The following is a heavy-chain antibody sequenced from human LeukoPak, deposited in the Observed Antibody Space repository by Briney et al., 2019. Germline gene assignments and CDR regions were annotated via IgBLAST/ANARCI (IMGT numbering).Heavy chain of an antibody. CDR1: GFTFSSYS. D-gene: IGHD3-3*01. V-gene: IGHV3-21*01. CDR3: ARDYDFWSGYPYLDY. J-gene: IGHJ4*02. CDR2: ISSSSSYI. Sequence: LGGSLRLSCAASGFTFSSYSMNWVRQAPGKGLEWVSSISSSSSYIYYADSVKGRFTISRDNAKNSLYLQMNSLRAEDTAVYYCARDYDFWSGYPYLDYWGQGTLVTVSS.